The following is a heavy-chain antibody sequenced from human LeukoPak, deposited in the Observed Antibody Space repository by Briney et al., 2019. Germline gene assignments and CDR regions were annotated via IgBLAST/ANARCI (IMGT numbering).Heavy chain of an antibody. CDR2: IYYSGST. CDR3: ARHRGIYCSSTSCPNWFDP. D-gene: IGHD2-2*01. CDR1: GCSISSYY. Sequence: SETLSLTCTVSGCSISSYYWSWIRQPPGKGLEWIGYIYYSGSTNYNPSLKSRVTISVDSSKNQFSLKLSSVTAADTAVYYCARHRGIYCSSTSCPNWFDPWGQGTLVTVSS. V-gene: IGHV4-59*08. J-gene: IGHJ5*02.